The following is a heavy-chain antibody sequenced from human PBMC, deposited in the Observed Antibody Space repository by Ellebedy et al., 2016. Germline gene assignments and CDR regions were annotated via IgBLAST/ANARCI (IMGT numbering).Heavy chain of an antibody. J-gene: IGHJ5*02. V-gene: IGHV4-38-2*02. CDR3: ARDFAFDP. Sequence: SETLSLTCTVSGYSINSGYHWGWIRQPAGKGLEWIGSIYHSGSANYNPSLKSRVTISVDTSKNQFSLRLSSVTAADTAVYYCARDFAFDPWGQGTLVNVSS. CDR1: GYSINSGYH. CDR2: IYHSGSA.